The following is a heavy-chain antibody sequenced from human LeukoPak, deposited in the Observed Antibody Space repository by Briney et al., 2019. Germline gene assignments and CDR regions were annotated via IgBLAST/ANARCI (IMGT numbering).Heavy chain of an antibody. D-gene: IGHD4-23*01. J-gene: IGHJ4*02. CDR3: ARDRLSAAVAFDY. CDR1: GFTFDDYG. CDR2: INWNGGST. V-gene: IGHV3-20*04. Sequence: GGSLRLPCAASGFTFDDYGMSWVRQGPGKGLEWVSFINWNGGSTGYVDSVKGRFTISRDNAKNSLYLQMNSLRAEDTALYYCARDRLSAAVAFDYWGQGTLVTVSS.